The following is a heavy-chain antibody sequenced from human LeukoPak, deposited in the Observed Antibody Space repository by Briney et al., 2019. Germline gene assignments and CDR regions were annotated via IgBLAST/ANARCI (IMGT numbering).Heavy chain of an antibody. Sequence: ASVKVSCKVSGYTLTELSMHWVRQAPGKGLEWMGGFDPEDGETIYAQKFQGRVTMTEDTSTDTAYMELSSLRSEDTAAYYCATGPGVAAAGNRDYWGQGTLVTVSS. J-gene: IGHJ4*02. D-gene: IGHD6-13*01. V-gene: IGHV1-24*01. CDR3: ATGPGVAAAGNRDY. CDR1: GYTLTELS. CDR2: FDPEDGET.